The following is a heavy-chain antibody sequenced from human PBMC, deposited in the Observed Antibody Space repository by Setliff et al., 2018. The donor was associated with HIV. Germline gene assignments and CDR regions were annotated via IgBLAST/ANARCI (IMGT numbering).Heavy chain of an antibody. CDR3: ARDPVITMMVGPRFYFDY. CDR1: GGSISSGSYY. Sequence: SETLSLTCTVSGGSISSGSYYWSWIRQPAGKGLEWIGRIFSSGSTSYNPSLKSRVTMSVDTSKNQFSLKLSSVTAADTAVYYCARDPVITMMVGPRFYFDYWGQGILVTVSS. V-gene: IGHV4-61*02. J-gene: IGHJ4*02. D-gene: IGHD3-22*01. CDR2: IFSSGST.